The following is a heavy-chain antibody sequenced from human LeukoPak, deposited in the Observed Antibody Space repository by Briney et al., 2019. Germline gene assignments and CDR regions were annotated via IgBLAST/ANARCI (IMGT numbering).Heavy chain of an antibody. D-gene: IGHD2-2*02. CDR3: ARGPYAYTSSATLGSYNWFDP. CDR1: GYSFPNYW. CDR2: FYPGDSDT. J-gene: IGHJ5*02. Sequence: GESLKISCKGSGYSFPNYWIGWVRQMPGKGLEWMGIFYPGDSDTGYSPSFQDQVTISVDKSISTAYLQWSSLKASDTAMYYCARGPYAYTSSATLGSYNWFDPWGQGSLVTVSS. V-gene: IGHV5-51*01.